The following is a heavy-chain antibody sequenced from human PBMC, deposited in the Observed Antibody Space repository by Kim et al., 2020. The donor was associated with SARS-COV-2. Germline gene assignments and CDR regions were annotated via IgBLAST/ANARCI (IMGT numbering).Heavy chain of an antibody. CDR2: INAGNGNT. V-gene: IGHV1-3*01. CDR3: ARDVHGGVVVVPAARGMPWN. J-gene: IGHJ4*02. CDR1: GYTFTSYA. Sequence: ASVKVSCKASGYTFTSYAMHWVRQAPGQRLEWMGWINAGNGNTKYSQKFQGRVTITRDTSASTAYMELSSLRSEDTAVYYCARDVHGGVVVVPAARGMPWNWGQGTLVTVSS. D-gene: IGHD2-2*01.